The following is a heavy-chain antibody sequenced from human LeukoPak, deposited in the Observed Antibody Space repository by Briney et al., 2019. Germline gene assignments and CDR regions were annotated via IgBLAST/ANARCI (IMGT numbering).Heavy chain of an antibody. V-gene: IGHV4-31*03. D-gene: IGHD4-17*01. J-gene: IGHJ5*02. CDR3: AREYGDYRRRDLNWFDP. Sequence: SETLSLTCTVSGGSISSGGYSWSWIRQHPGKGLEWIGYIYYSGSTYYNPSLKSRVTISVDTSKNQFSLKLSSVTAADTAVYYCAREYGDYRRRDLNWFDPWGQGTLVTVSS. CDR1: GGSISSGGYS. CDR2: IYYSGST.